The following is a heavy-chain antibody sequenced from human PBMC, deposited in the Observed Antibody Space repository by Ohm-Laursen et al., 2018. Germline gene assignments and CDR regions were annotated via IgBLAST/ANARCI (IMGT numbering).Heavy chain of an antibody. V-gene: IGHV4-34*01. Sequence: GTLSLTCAVSGGSISAYYWTWIRQPPGKGLEWIGEINHGGSANYNPSLKSRVTISVDTSKNQFSLKLTSVTAADTAVYYCVKVAVAAHFDYWGQGTLVTVSS. D-gene: IGHD2-15*01. CDR2: INHGGSA. J-gene: IGHJ4*02. CDR3: VKVAVAAHFDY. CDR1: GGSISAYY.